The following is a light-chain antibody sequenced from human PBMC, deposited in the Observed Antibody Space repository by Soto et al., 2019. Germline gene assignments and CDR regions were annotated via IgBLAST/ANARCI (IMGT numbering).Light chain of an antibody. V-gene: IGKV3-15*01. Sequence: EIVLTQSPATLSVSAGGTVTLSCRASQSIRTNVAWYQQTPGQAPRLLVYGAYTRATGIPARFSGSGSGTEFTLTISSLQSEDFAVYYCQQYNNWPPRLTFGGGTKVDI. CDR3: QQYNNWPPRLT. J-gene: IGKJ4*01. CDR1: QSIRTN. CDR2: GAY.